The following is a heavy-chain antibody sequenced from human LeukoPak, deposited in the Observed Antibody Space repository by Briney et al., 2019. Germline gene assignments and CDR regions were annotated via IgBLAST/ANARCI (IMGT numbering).Heavy chain of an antibody. J-gene: IGHJ4*02. CDR2: IYYSVST. Sequence: SETLSLTCTVSGGSISSSSYYWGWIRQPPGKGLEWIGSIYYSVSTYYNPSLKSRVTISVDISKNQFSLKVSPVTAADTAVYYCARFKCSSTSCYKEEGDFDYWGQGTLVTVSS. V-gene: IGHV4-39*07. CDR1: GGSISSSSYY. D-gene: IGHD2-2*02. CDR3: ARFKCSSTSCYKEEGDFDY.